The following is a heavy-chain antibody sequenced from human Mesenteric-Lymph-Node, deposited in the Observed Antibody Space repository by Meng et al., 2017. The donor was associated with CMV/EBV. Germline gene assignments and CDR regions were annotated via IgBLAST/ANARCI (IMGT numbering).Heavy chain of an antibody. Sequence: QVHLVQSGAEVKKPGSSVKVSCKASGGTLSSYTISWVRQAPGQGLEWMGRIIPILGIANYAQKFQGRVTITADKSTSTAYMELSSLRSEDTAVYYCAGGIAAAGSRWFDPWGQGTLVTVSS. CDR1: GGTLSSYT. D-gene: IGHD6-13*01. V-gene: IGHV1-69*02. CDR3: AGGIAAAGSRWFDP. CDR2: IIPILGIA. J-gene: IGHJ5*02.